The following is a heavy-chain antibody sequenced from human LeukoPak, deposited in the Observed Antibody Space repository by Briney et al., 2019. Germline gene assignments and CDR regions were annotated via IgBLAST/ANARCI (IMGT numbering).Heavy chain of an antibody. CDR2: INPSGGST. CDR1: GYTFTSYY. CDR3: ARDSELIAVVGTGGDY. Sequence: ASVKVSCKASGYTFTSYYMHWVRQAPGQGLEWMGIINPSGGSTGYAQKFQGRVTMTRDTSTSTVYMELSSLRSEDTAVYYCARDSELIAVVGTGGDYWGQGTLVTVSS. J-gene: IGHJ4*02. D-gene: IGHD6-19*01. V-gene: IGHV1-46*01.